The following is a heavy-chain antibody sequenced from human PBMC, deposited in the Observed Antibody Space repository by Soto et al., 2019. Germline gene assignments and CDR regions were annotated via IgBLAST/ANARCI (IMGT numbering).Heavy chain of an antibody. V-gene: IGHV3-66*01. J-gene: IGHJ6*03. CDR2: IYSGGST. CDR3: ARENIVATIYYYYSMDV. D-gene: IGHD5-12*01. Sequence: EVQLVESGGGLVQPGGSLRLSCAASGFTVSSNYMSWVRQAPGKGLEWVSVIYSGGSTYYADSVKGRFTISRDNSKNTLYLQMNSLRAEDTAVYYCARENIVATIYYYYSMDVWGKGTTVTVSS. CDR1: GFTVSSNY.